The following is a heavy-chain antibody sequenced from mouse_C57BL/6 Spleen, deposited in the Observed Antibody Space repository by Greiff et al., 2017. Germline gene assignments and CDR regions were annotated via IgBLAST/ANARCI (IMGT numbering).Heavy chain of an antibody. CDR2: ISDGGSYT. D-gene: IGHD1-1*01. V-gene: IGHV5-4*01. CDR1: GFTFSSYA. Sequence: EVQGVESGGGLVKPGGSLKLSCAASGFTFSSYAMSWVRQTPEKRLEWVATISDGGSYTYYPDNVKGRFTISRDNAKNNLYLQMSHLKSEDTAMYYCARDQSSYYYGSSSRGFDYWGQGTTLTVSS. J-gene: IGHJ2*01. CDR3: ARDQSSYYYGSSSRGFDY.